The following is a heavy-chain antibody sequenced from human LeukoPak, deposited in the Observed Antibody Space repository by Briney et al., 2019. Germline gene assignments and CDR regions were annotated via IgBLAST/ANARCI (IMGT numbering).Heavy chain of an antibody. CDR1: GFTFSSYS. D-gene: IGHD2-2*01. CDR3: ASMAPIVVVPAAMSGAFP. Sequence: GGSLRLSCAASGFTFSSYSMNWVRQAPGKGLEWVSSISSSSSYIYYADSVKGRFTISRDNAKNSLYLQMNSLRAEDTAVYYCASMAPIVVVPAAMSGAFPWGQGTLVTVSS. V-gene: IGHV3-21*01. J-gene: IGHJ5*02. CDR2: ISSSSSYI.